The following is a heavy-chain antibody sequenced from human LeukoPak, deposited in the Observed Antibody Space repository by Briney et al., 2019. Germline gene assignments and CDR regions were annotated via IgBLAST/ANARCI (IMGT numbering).Heavy chain of an antibody. Sequence: ASVKVSCKASGYTFTGYYMHWVRQAPGQGLEWMGVINPSGTGTSYAQKFQDRITMSRDTSTSTVYMELSSLRSGDTAVYYCARAVAAAGRALDYWGQGTLVTVSS. V-gene: IGHV1-46*01. CDR3: ARAVAAAGRALDY. CDR2: INPSGTGT. D-gene: IGHD6-13*01. CDR1: GYTFTGYY. J-gene: IGHJ4*02.